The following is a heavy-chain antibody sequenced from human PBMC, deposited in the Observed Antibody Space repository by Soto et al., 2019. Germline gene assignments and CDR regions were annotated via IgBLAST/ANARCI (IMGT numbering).Heavy chain of an antibody. CDR2: ISYDGSNK. V-gene: IGHV3-30-3*01. D-gene: IGHD6-19*01. Sequence: QVQLVESGGGVVQPGRSLRLSCAASGFTFSSYAMHWVRQAPGKGLEWVAVISYDGSNKYYADSVKGRFTISRDNSKNTLYRQMNSLRAEDTAVYYCTRGRYLHKYSSGFDYWGQGTLVTVSS. CDR1: GFTFSSYA. J-gene: IGHJ4*02. CDR3: TRGRYLHKYSSGFDY.